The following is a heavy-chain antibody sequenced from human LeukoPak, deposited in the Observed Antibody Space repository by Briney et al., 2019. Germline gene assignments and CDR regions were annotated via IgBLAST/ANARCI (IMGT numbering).Heavy chain of an antibody. V-gene: IGHV4-59*01. CDR2: IYYSGST. J-gene: IGHJ4*02. CDR1: GGSISSYY. CDR3: AREAIDGIDY. Sequence: SETLSLTCTVSGGSISSYYWSWIRQPPGKGLEWMGYIYYSGSTNYNPSLKSRVTISVDTSKNQFSLKLSSVTAADTAVYYCAREAIDGIDYWGQGTLVTVSS.